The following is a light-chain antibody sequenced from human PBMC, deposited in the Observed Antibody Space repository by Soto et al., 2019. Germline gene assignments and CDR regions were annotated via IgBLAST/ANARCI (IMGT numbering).Light chain of an antibody. CDR2: AAS. CDR1: QSISSY. J-gene: IGKJ5*01. V-gene: IGKV1-39*01. CDR3: QQSYSSIT. Sequence: DIQMTQSPSSLSASVGYRVTITCRSSQSISSYLNWYQQKPGKAPKLLIYAASSLQYGVPSRFSGSGSGTEFTLTISSLQPEDFATYYCQQSYSSITFGQGTRLDIK.